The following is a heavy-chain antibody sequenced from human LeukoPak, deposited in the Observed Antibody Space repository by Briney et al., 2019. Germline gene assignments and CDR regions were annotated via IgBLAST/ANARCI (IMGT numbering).Heavy chain of an antibody. Sequence: GGSLRLSCAASGFSFSTFGMHWVRQAPGKGLEWVAVIWYDGSNKDFADSVKGRFTISRDNSKNTLYLQMNSLRADDTAVYFCAREAGYCSSGSCLYYYYGMDVWGQGTTVTVSS. V-gene: IGHV3-33*01. J-gene: IGHJ6*02. CDR2: IWYDGSNK. D-gene: IGHD2-15*01. CDR3: AREAGYCSSGSCLYYYYGMDV. CDR1: GFSFSTFG.